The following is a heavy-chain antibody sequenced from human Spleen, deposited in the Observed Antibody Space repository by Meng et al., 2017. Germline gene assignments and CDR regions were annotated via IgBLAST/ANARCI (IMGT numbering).Heavy chain of an antibody. CDR3: AKTPRVSSGVDY. CDR1: GFYFNNAW. J-gene: IGHJ4*02. CDR2: IGSSGSST. Sequence: VHLVESGGDLVKPGGALRLSCAASGFYFNNAWMSWVRQAPGKGLEWVSSIGSSGSSTYYADSVKGRFTISRDNSENTLYLQMNSLRAEDTAIYYCAKTPRVSSGVDYWGQGTLVTVSS. D-gene: IGHD6-19*01. V-gene: IGHV3-23*04.